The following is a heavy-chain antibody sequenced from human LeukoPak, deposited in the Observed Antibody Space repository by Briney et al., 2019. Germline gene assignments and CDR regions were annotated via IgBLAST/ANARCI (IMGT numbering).Heavy chain of an antibody. CDR2: ISAYNGNT. D-gene: IGHD6-13*01. J-gene: IGHJ6*02. CDR1: GYTFTSYG. Sequence: ASVKVSCKASGYTFTSYGISWVRQAPGQGLEWMGWISAYNGNTNYAQKLQGRVTMTTDTSTSTAYMELRSLRSDDTAVYYCARETKQLVHYYYYGMDVWGQGTTVTVSS. V-gene: IGHV1-18*01. CDR3: ARETKQLVHYYYYGMDV.